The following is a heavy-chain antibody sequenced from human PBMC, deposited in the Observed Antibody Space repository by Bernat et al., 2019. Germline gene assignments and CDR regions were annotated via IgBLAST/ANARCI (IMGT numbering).Heavy chain of an antibody. J-gene: IGHJ4*02. CDR1: GFTFSTYS. Sequence: EVQLVESGGGLVQPGGSLRLSCTASGFTFSTYSMNWVRQAPGKGLEWVSYIRGRGTPIYYADVVKGRFTISRDNAKNSLYLQMNGLRAEDTAVYYCTRDPEALDYWGQGTLVTVSS. CDR2: IRGRGTPI. CDR3: TRDPEALDY. V-gene: IGHV3-48*01.